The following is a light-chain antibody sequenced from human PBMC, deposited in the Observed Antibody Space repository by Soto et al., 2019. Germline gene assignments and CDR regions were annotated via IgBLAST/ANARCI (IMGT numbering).Light chain of an antibody. CDR3: CSYAGSYAFPYV. CDR1: SSDVGGYNY. CDR2: DVS. J-gene: IGLJ1*01. V-gene: IGLV2-11*01. Sequence: QSVLTQPRSVSGSPGQSVTISCTGTSSDVGGYNYVSWYQQHPGKAPKLMIYDVSKRPSEVPARFSGSKSGNTASLTISGLQAEDEADYYCCSYAGSYAFPYVFGTGTKVTVL.